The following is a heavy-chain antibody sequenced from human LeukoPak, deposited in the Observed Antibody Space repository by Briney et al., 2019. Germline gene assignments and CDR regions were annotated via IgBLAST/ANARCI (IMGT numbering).Heavy chain of an antibody. Sequence: ASVKVSCKASGYTFTGYYMHWVRQPPGQGLDWMGWINPNSGGTNYAQKFQGRVTMTRDTSISTAYMELSRLRSDDTAVYYCASGVAAAGTGVPAYWGQGTLVTVSS. CDR3: ASGVAAAGTGVPAY. D-gene: IGHD6-13*01. CDR1: GYTFTGYY. CDR2: INPNSGGT. V-gene: IGHV1-2*02. J-gene: IGHJ4*02.